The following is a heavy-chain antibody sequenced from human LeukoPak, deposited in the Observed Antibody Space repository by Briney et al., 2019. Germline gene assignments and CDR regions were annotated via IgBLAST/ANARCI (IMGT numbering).Heavy chain of an antibody. Sequence: GGSLRLSCAASGFTFSSYGMHWVRQAPGKGLEWVAVISYDGSNKYYADSVKGRFTISRDNSKNTLYLQMNSLRAEDTAVYYCAKDSMDYGGNIGFDYWGQGTLVTVSS. D-gene: IGHD4-23*01. CDR1: GFTFSSYG. CDR3: AKDSMDYGGNIGFDY. J-gene: IGHJ4*02. CDR2: ISYDGSNK. V-gene: IGHV3-30*18.